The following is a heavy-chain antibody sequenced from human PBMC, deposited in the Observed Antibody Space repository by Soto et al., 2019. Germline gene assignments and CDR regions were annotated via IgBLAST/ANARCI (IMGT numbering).Heavy chain of an antibody. Sequence: PGGSLRLSCAASGFTFRNYAMSWVRQAPGKGLEWVSGISGHGFGTYSADSVKGRFTISRDNSKNTLHLQMNSLRVEDTAIYYCAKVGRYCTSTNCFGAFDYWGQGALVTVSS. CDR1: GFTFRNYA. V-gene: IGHV3-23*01. D-gene: IGHD2-2*01. CDR2: ISGHGFGT. J-gene: IGHJ4*02. CDR3: AKVGRYCTSTNCFGAFDY.